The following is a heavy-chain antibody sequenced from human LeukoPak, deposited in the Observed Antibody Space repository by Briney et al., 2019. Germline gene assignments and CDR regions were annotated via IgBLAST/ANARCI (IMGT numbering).Heavy chain of an antibody. CDR2: INHSGST. J-gene: IGHJ5*02. Sequence: PSETLSLTCAVYGGSFSGYYWSWIRQPPGKGLEWIGEINHSGSTNYNPSLKSRVTISVDTSKDQFSLKLSSVTAADTAVYYCARGVRPSCPDASTRWFDPWGQGTLVTVSS. CDR1: GGSFSGYY. CDR3: ARGVRPSCPDASTRWFDP. D-gene: IGHD3-10*01. V-gene: IGHV4-34*01.